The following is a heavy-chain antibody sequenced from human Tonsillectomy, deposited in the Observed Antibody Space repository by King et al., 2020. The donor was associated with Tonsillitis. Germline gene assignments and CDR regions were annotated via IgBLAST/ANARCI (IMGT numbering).Heavy chain of an antibody. CDR2: ISYDGSDK. J-gene: IGHJ3*01. V-gene: IGHV3-30*05. CDR3: TGDQSSYDSSCYYSD. Sequence: HVQLVESGGGVVQPGRSLRLSCATSGFTFSSFGMHWVRQAPGKGLEWVAVISYDGSDKYYVDSVKGRFTISRDNSKNTVYLQMNSLRAEDTAVYYCTGDQSSYDSSCYYSDWGQGTMVTVSS. D-gene: IGHD3-22*01. CDR1: GFTFSSFG.